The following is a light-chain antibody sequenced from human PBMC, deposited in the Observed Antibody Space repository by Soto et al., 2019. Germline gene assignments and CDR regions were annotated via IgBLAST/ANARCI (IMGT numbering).Light chain of an antibody. J-gene: IGLJ2*01. CDR3: QSYDSSLSGPV. CDR1: SSNIGAGYD. Sequence: QLVLTQPPSVSGAPGQRVTISCTGSSSNIGAGYDVHWYQQLPGTAPKLLIYGNSNRPSGVPDRFSGSKSGTSASLAITGLQAEDEADYDCQSYDSSLSGPVFGGGTKLTVL. V-gene: IGLV1-40*01. CDR2: GNS.